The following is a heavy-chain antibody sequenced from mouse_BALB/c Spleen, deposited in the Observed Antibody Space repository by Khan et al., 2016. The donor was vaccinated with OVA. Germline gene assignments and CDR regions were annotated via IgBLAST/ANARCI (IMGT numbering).Heavy chain of an antibody. J-gene: IGHJ3*01. D-gene: IGHD1-1*01. Sequence: EVQLQESGPGLVKPSQTLSLTCSVTGDSITSGYWNWIRKFPGNKLDYMGYISYSGNTYYNPSLISRISITRDTAKNQYYLQLNSVTTEDTATYYCACELRGFAYWGQGTLVTVSA. V-gene: IGHV3-8*02. CDR2: ISYSGNT. CDR3: ACELRGFAY. CDR1: GDSITSGY.